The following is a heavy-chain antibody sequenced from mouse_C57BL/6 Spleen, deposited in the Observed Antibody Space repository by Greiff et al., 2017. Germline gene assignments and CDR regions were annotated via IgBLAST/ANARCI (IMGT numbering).Heavy chain of an antibody. CDR3: ARDGDYYGTLFAY. D-gene: IGHD1-1*01. CDR1: GYSITSGYY. CDR2: ISYDGRN. V-gene: IGHV3-6*01. J-gene: IGHJ3*01. Sequence: EVKLMESGPGLVKPSQSLSFTCSVSGYSITSGYYWNWIRQFPGNKLEWMGYISYDGRNNYNPSFKNRISITRDTSKNQFFLKLNSVTTEDTATYYCARDGDYYGTLFAYWGQGTLVTVSA.